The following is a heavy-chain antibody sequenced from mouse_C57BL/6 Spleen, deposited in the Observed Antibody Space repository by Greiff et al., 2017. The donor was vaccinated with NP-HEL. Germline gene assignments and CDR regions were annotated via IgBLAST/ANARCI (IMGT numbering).Heavy chain of an antibody. Sequence: EVKVVEFGGGLVKPGGSLKLSCAASGFTFSSYAMSWVRQTPEKRLEWVATISDGGSYTYYPDNVKGRFTISRDNAKNNLYLQMSHLKSEDTAMYYCARASSSTMITTAWFAYWGQGTLVTVSA. CDR2: ISDGGSYT. D-gene: IGHD2-4*01. CDR3: ARASSSTMITTAWFAY. V-gene: IGHV5-4*03. J-gene: IGHJ3*01. CDR1: GFTFSSYA.